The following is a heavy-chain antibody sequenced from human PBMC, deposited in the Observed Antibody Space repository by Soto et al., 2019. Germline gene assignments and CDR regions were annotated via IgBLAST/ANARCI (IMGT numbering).Heavy chain of an antibody. Sequence: GGSLRLSCAASGFIFSPYGIHWVRQAPGKGLEWVALIRNDGSDKYYAESVTGRFTISRDNSKNTVYLQMDSLRAEDTALYFCARAPRMAPFDIWGQGTMVT. CDR1: GFIFSPYG. J-gene: IGHJ3*02. CDR3: ARAPRMAPFDI. CDR2: IRNDGSDK. V-gene: IGHV3-33*01.